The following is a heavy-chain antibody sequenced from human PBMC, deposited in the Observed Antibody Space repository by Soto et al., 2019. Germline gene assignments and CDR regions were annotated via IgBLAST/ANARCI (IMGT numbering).Heavy chain of an antibody. V-gene: IGHV5-10-1*01. Sequence: GESLQISCTGSGYSFTSHWINWVRQMPGKGLEWMGRIDPSDSYTNYSPSLQGHVTIPADKSISAAYLQWNSLKASDTAMYFCARQSGASSWQVDYWGQGTLVTVSS. CDR3: ARQSGASSWQVDY. CDR2: IDPSDSYT. CDR1: GYSFTSHW. J-gene: IGHJ4*02. D-gene: IGHD6-13*01.